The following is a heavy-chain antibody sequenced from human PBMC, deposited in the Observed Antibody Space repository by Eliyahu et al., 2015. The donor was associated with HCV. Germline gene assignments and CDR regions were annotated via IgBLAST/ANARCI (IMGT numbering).Heavy chain of an antibody. V-gene: IGHV1-69*06. Sequence: EVKKPGSSVKVSCKASGGTFSSYAISWVRQAPGQGLEWMGGIIPIFGTANYAQKFQGRVTITADKSTSTAYMELSSLRSDEATVYYCARASSSWPPSLPYYYYYGMDVWGQGTTVTVSS. J-gene: IGHJ6*02. CDR1: GGTFSSYA. CDR2: IIPIFGTA. D-gene: IGHD6-13*01. CDR3: ARASSSWPPSLPYYYYYGMDV.